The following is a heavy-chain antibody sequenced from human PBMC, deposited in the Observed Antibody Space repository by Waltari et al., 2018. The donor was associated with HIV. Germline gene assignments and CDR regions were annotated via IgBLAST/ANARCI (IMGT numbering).Heavy chain of an antibody. Sequence: EVQLVESGGGLVQPGGSLRLSCAASGFTFSSYDMHWVRQATGKGREWVSAIGTAGDTYYPGSVKGRFTSSRENAKNSLYLQMNSLRAGDTAVYYCARGSNDYSNYLGLWGQGTLVTVSS. J-gene: IGHJ4*02. CDR3: ARGSNDYSNYLGL. V-gene: IGHV3-13*01. D-gene: IGHD4-4*01. CDR2: IGTAGDT. CDR1: GFTFSSYD.